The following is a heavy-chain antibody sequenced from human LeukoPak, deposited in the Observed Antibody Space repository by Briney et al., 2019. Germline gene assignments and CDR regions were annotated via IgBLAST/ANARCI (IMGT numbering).Heavy chain of an antibody. CDR3: ARDPYGDYGY. D-gene: IGHD4-17*01. V-gene: IGHV1-69*13. CDR1: GYTFTSYG. J-gene: IGHJ4*02. CDR2: IIPIFGTA. Sequence: GASVKVSCKASGYTFTSYGISWVRQAPGQGLEWTGGIIPIFGTANYAQKFQGRVTITADESTSTAYMELSSLRSEDTAVYYCARDPYGDYGYWGQGTLVTVSS.